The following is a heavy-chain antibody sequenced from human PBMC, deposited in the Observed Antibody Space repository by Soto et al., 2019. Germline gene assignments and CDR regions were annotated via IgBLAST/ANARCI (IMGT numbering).Heavy chain of an antibody. CDR3: ARDAGAY. CDR1: GFTFSSYA. D-gene: IGHD3-10*01. Sequence: QVQLVESGGGVVQPGRSLRLSCAASGFTFSSYAMHWVRRAPGKGLEWMAVMSYDGSNKYYADSVKGRFTISIDNSKNTLYLQMNSLRPEGTALYYCARDAGAYWGQGTLVIVSS. J-gene: IGHJ4*02. CDR2: MSYDGSNK. V-gene: IGHV3-30-3*01.